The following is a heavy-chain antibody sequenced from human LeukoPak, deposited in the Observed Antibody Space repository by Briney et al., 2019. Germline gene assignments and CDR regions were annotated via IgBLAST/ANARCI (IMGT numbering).Heavy chain of an antibody. Sequence: KPGGSLRLSCAASGFTFSSYSMNWVRQAPGKGLEWVSSISSSSSYIYYADSVKGRFTISRDNAKNSLYLQMNSLRAEDTAVYYCAREVVVAGRDRYFDYWGQGTLVTVSS. J-gene: IGHJ4*02. D-gene: IGHD6-19*01. CDR2: ISSSSSYI. CDR3: AREVVVAGRDRYFDY. V-gene: IGHV3-21*01. CDR1: GFTFSSYS.